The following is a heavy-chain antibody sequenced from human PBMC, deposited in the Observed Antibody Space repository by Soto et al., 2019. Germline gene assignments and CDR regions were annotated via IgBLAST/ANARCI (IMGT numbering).Heavy chain of an antibody. Sequence: QVQLVQSGAEVKKYGSSVKVSCKASGGTFSRYAISWVRQAPGQGLEWMGGITPMFGTANYAQKFLGRVTITADESTTTAYMELSSLRSDDTAVYYCAQTLGLAVAGPGRFDLWGRGTLVTVSS. CDR3: AQTLGLAVAGPGRFDL. CDR2: ITPMFGTA. D-gene: IGHD6-19*01. CDR1: GGTFSRYA. J-gene: IGHJ2*01. V-gene: IGHV1-69*12.